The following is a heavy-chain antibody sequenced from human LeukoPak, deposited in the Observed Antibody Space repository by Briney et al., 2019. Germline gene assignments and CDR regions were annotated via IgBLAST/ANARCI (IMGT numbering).Heavy chain of an antibody. CDR3: ARGRVDRRGGSYYLAH. CDR2: MNWNSGII. D-gene: IGHD2-15*01. Sequence: TVGSLRLSCAASGFTFYDDAMYCVREVPGDGLGWVSSMNWNSGIIDYANSVKGRFSISRDNFRNSLHLQMNSLRDEDTAFYYCARGRVDRRGGSYYLAHWGKGTLVTVSS. CDR1: GFTFYDDA. J-gene: IGHJ4*02. V-gene: IGHV3-9*01.